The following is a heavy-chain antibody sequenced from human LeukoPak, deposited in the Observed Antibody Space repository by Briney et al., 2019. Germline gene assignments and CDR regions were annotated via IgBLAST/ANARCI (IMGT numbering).Heavy chain of an antibody. CDR2: INPSGGST. J-gene: IGHJ5*02. Sequence: ASVKVSCKASGYTFTSYYMHWVRQAPGQGLEWMGIINPSGGSTSYAQKFRGRVTITRNTSISTAYMELSSLRSEDTAVYYCAREVHYYGSGRWFDPWGQGTLVTVSS. D-gene: IGHD3-10*01. V-gene: IGHV1-46*01. CDR1: GYTFTSYY. CDR3: AREVHYYGSGRWFDP.